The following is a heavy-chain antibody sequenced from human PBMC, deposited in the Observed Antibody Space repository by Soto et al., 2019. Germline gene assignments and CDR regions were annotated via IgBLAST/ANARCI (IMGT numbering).Heavy chain of an antibody. CDR2: TYYRSKWYN. Sequence: QVQLQQSGPGLVKPSQTLSLTCAISGDSVSSNSAAWNWIRQSPSRGLEWLGRTYYRSKWYNDYEGSMKRRITTNPATSTTQFPRLLNSVTREDTGVYFSARVYSSSWYVGGVDVWGQGTTVTVSS. CDR1: GDSVSSNSAA. CDR3: ARVYSSSWYVGGVDV. D-gene: IGHD6-13*01. V-gene: IGHV6-1*01. J-gene: IGHJ6*02.